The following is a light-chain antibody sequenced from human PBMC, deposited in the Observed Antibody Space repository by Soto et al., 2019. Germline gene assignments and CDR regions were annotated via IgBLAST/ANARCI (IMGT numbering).Light chain of an antibody. Sequence: DIVMTQSPLSLPVTPGEPASISCRSSQSLLHSNGYNYLDWYLQKPGQSPQLLIYLGSNRASGVPDGFSGSGSGKYLTLKISRLEAEDVGVYYGSQSQKPPCIFGRGTKLEI. V-gene: IGKV2-28*01. CDR1: QSLLHSNGYNY. CDR3: SQSQKPPCI. CDR2: LGS. J-gene: IGKJ2*02.